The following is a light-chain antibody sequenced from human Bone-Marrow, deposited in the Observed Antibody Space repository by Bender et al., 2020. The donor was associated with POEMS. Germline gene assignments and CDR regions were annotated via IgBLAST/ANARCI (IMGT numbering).Light chain of an antibody. Sequence: QSALTQPRSVSGSPGQSVTISCTGTSSDSGTYKLVSWYQQKPGKAPKLMIYDVTQRPLGVSDRFSGSKSGNTASLTISGLQAEDEADYCCCSYAASSWVFGGGTKLTVL. V-gene: IGLV2-23*02. J-gene: IGLJ3*02. CDR3: CSYAASSWV. CDR2: DVT. CDR1: SSDSGTYKL.